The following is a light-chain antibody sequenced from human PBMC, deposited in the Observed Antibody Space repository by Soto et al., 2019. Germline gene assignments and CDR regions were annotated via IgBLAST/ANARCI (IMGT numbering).Light chain of an antibody. CDR3: ATWDDSLNGPV. Sequence: QSVLTQPPSASRSPGQRVTISCSGSNSNIGTNIVNWYQHLPGTAPKLLIYNTDQRPSGVPDRFSGSKSGTSASLAISGLQSEDEADYNCATWDDSLNGPVFGGGTKLTVL. CDR1: NSNIGTNI. J-gene: IGLJ3*02. V-gene: IGLV1-44*01. CDR2: NTD.